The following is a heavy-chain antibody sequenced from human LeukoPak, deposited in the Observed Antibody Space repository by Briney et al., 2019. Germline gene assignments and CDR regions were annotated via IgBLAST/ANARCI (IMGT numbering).Heavy chain of an antibody. J-gene: IGHJ4*02. CDR2: INSNGGDT. D-gene: IGHD2-2*01. V-gene: IGHV1-2*02. CDR1: GYTFTGYY. CDR3: ARDFSQYAGY. Sequence: ASVKVSCKASGYTFTGYYIHWVRQARGQGLEWMGWINSNGGDTNYAQKFQGRVTMTRDTSISTAYMELSRLTSDDTAVYYCARDFSQYAGYWGQGTLVTVSS.